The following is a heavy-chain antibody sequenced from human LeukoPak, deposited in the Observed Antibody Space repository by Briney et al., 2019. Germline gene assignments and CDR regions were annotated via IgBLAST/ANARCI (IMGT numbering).Heavy chain of an antibody. V-gene: IGHV3-23*01. Sequence: PGGSLRLSCAASGFTFSSYAMSWVRQAPGKGLEWVSAISGSGGSTYYADSVKGRFTISRDNSKNTLYLQMNSLRAEDTAVYYCAKDPIGDYGYVWGSYRPIDYWGQGTLVTVSS. J-gene: IGHJ4*02. CDR3: AKDPIGDYGYVWGSYRPIDY. CDR2: ISGSGGST. CDR1: GFTFSSYA. D-gene: IGHD3-16*02.